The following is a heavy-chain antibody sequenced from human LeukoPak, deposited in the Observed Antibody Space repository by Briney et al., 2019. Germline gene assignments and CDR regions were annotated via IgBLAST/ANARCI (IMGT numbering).Heavy chain of an antibody. D-gene: IGHD5-18*01. V-gene: IGHV4-59*01. CDR1: GGSISSYY. Sequence: PSETLSPTCTVSGGSISSYYWSWLRQPPGKGLEWIGYIYYSGSTNYNPSLKSRVTISVDTSKNQFSLKLSSVTAADTAVYYCARLDTAMVSGMDVWGQGTTVTVSS. CDR2: IYYSGST. J-gene: IGHJ6*02. CDR3: ARLDTAMVSGMDV.